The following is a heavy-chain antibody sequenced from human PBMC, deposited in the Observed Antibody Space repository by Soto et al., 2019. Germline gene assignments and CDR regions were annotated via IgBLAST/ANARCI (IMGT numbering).Heavy chain of an antibody. CDR2: THNSGST. D-gene: IGHD3-3*01. CDR1: GGSISSGDHN. J-gene: IGHJ6*02. V-gene: IGHV4-30-4*01. Sequence: NPSETLSLTCTVSGGSISSGDHNWSWIRQPPGKALEWIGYTHNSGSTYYNPSLKSRVSMSMDTSKNQFSLKLSSVTAADTAVYYCARDRMDLSSGYYAIYGLDVWGQGTTVTVSS. CDR3: ARDRMDLSSGYYAIYGLDV.